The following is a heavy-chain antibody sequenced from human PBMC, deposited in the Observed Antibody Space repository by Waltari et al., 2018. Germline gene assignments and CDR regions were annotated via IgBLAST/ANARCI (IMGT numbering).Heavy chain of an antibody. CDR3: ARAVEDTMITN. CDR1: GCSISSGDYY. D-gene: IGHD3-22*01. CDR2: IFYSGRT. V-gene: IGHV4-30-4*01. J-gene: IGHJ4*02. Sequence: QVQLQESGPGLVKPSQTLSLTCTVSGCSISSGDYYWSWIRQPPGKGLEWIGYIFYSGRTYYKPSLKSRVTISVDRSKNQFSLKLSSVTAADTAVYYCARAVEDTMITNWGQGTLVTVSS.